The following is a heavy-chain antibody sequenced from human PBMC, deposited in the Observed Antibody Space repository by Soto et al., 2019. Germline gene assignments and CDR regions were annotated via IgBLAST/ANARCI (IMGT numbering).Heavy chain of an antibody. CDR2: IYYSGST. CDR1: GDSISSSDYY. J-gene: IGHJ6*02. CDR3: ARDCSGGSCDYYGMDV. D-gene: IGHD2-15*01. Sequence: QVQLQESGPGLVKPSQTLSLTCTVSGDSISSSDYYWSWIRQPPGKGLEWVGYIYYSGSTHYNPSLKSRVTISVDTSKNQFSLKLSSVTAADTAVYYCARDCSGGSCDYYGMDVWGQGTTVTVSS. V-gene: IGHV4-30-4*01.